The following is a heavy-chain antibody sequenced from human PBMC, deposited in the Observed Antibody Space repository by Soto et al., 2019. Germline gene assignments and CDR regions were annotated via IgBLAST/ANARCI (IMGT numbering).Heavy chain of an antibody. D-gene: IGHD3-9*01. V-gene: IGHV3-33*01. CDR1: GFTFSSYG. CDR3: AREIGLYDILTPENWFDP. Sequence: PGGSLRLSCAASGFTFSSYGMHWVRQAPGKGLEWVAVIWYDGSNKYYADSVKGRFTISRDNSKNTLYLQMNSLRAEDTAVYYCAREIGLYDILTPENWFDPWGQGTLVTVSS. CDR2: IWYDGSNK. J-gene: IGHJ5*02.